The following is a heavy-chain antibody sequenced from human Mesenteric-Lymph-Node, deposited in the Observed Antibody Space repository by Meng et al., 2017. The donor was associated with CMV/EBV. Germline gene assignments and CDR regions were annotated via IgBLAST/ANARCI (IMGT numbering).Heavy chain of an antibody. CDR3: ARGRGSSSPNYFDY. CDR2: IIPIVGIA. CDR1: GGTFSSYA. J-gene: IGHJ4*02. Sequence: SVKVSCKASGGTFSSYAISWVRQAPGQGLEWMGRIIPIVGIANYAQKFQGRVTITADKSTSTAYMELSSLKSEDTAVYYCARGRGSSSPNYFDYWGQGTLVTVSS. V-gene: IGHV1-69*04. D-gene: IGHD6-6*01.